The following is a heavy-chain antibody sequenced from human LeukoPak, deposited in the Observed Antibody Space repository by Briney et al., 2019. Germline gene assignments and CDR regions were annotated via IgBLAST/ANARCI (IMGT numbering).Heavy chain of an antibody. CDR3: ATTFPYCSDGTCAL. D-gene: IGHD2-15*01. CDR1: GITFSRYW. V-gene: IGHV3-7*01. Sequence: GGSLRLSCTVSGITFSRYWMSWVRQAPGKGLEWVANINQDGNRENYVDSVKGRFSISRDNAKNSLFLQMHSLRAEDTAVYYCATTFPYCSDGTCALGGQGTLVTVSS. CDR2: INQDGNRE. J-gene: IGHJ4*02.